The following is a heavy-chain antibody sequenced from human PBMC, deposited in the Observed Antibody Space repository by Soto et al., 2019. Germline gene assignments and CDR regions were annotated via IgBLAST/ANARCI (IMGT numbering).Heavy chain of an antibody. D-gene: IGHD3-10*01. V-gene: IGHV1-69*10. CDR3: ARGKSYYGSGKGIYDYYSLDV. CDR2: VIPVFGLA. CDR1: GGTFSSYA. J-gene: IGHJ6*02. Sequence: SVKVSCKSSGGTFSSYAISWVRQAPGQGLEWMGGVIPVFGLATYAQKVQGRVTITADKSTNTAYMEVSSLRSEDTTVYYCARGKSYYGSGKGIYDYYSLDVWGQGTTVTV.